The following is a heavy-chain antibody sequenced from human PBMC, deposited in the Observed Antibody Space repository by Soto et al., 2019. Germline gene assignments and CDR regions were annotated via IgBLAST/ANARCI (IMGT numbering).Heavy chain of an antibody. Sequence: EVQLAESGGGLIQPGGSLRLSCATSGFTFSRYWIHWVRQAPGEGLVWVSRISGDGVHTDYAESVKGRFTVSRDIAKSTGYLQMNNLGAEDTAIYYCARLGFVGEGDFWGQGIRVTVSS. V-gene: IGHV3-74*01. D-gene: IGHD3-16*01. CDR2: ISGDGVHT. CDR1: GFTFSRYW. CDR3: ARLGFVGEGDF. J-gene: IGHJ4*02.